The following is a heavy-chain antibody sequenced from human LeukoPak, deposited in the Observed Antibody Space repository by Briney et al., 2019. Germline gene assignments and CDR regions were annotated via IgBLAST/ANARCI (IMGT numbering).Heavy chain of an antibody. J-gene: IGHJ4*02. CDR3: AKGPLGYYDSSGYYPYYFDY. D-gene: IGHD3-22*01. CDR1: GFTFSSYG. V-gene: IGHV3-30*18. Sequence: GGSLRLSCAAPGFTFSSYGMHWVRQARDKGLEWVAIISYDGSNKYYADSVKGRFTISRDNSKNTLYLQMNSLRAEDTAVYYCAKGPLGYYDSSGYYPYYFDYWGQGTLVTVSS. CDR2: ISYDGSNK.